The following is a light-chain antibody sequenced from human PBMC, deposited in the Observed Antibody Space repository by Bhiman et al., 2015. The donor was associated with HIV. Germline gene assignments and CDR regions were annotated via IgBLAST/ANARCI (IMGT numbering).Light chain of an antibody. CDR2: DVS. J-gene: IGLJ1*01. V-gene: IGLV2-14*01. Sequence: QSALTQPASVSGSPGQSITISCTGTSSDVGGYNHVSWYQQHPGTAPKLMIYDVSLRPSGVSNRFSGSKSGNTASLTISGLQAEDEADYHCSSFTSSITYVFGTGTNVTVL. CDR1: SSDVGGYNH. CDR3: SSFTSSITYV.